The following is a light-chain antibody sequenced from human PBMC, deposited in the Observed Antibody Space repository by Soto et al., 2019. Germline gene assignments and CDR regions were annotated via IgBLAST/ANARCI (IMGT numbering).Light chain of an antibody. V-gene: IGLV8-61*01. CDR2: SRD. J-gene: IGLJ3*02. CDR1: SGSVSTTNY. CDR3: VLYMGRGIWV. Sequence: QTVVTQEPSFSVSPGRTVTLTCGLSSGSVSTTNYPTWYQQTPGQAPRTLIYSRDTRSSGVPDRFSGSILGNKAALTITGAQADDESDYYCVLYMGRGIWVFGGGTKVTVL.